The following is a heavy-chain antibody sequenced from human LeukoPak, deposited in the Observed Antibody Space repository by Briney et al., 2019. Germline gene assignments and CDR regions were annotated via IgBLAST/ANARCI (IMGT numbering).Heavy chain of an antibody. D-gene: IGHD2-15*01. CDR3: AKAGRYCSGVSCYPKFDAFDI. V-gene: IGHV3-48*03. J-gene: IGHJ3*02. Sequence: GGSLRLSCVASGFIFSNYEINWVRQAPGKGLEWVSYISSSGGTIYYTDSVKDRFSISRDNAKNSLYLQMNSQRAEDTATYYCAKAGRYCSGVSCYPKFDAFDIWGQGTMVTVSS. CDR2: ISSSGGTI. CDR1: GFIFSNYE.